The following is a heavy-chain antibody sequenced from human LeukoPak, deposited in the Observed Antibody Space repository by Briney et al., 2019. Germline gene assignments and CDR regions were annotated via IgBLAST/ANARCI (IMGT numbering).Heavy chain of an antibody. CDR1: GFTFSSYE. D-gene: IGHD6-13*01. CDR2: ISSSGSTI. CDR3: ARDRGVPSSWPQSGWFDP. V-gene: IGHV3-48*03. Sequence: GGSLRLSCAASGFTFSSYEMNWVRQAPGKGLEWVSYISSSGSTIYYADSVKGRFTISGDNAKNSLYLQMNSLRAEDTAVYYCARDRGVPSSWPQSGWFDPWGQGTLVTVSS. J-gene: IGHJ5*02.